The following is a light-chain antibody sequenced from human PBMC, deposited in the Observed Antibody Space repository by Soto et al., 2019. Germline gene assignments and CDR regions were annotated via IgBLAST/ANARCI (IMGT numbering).Light chain of an antibody. CDR2: EVS. Sequence: QSALTQPPSASGSPGQSVTISCTGTSSDVGGYNYVSWYQQHPGKAPKLMIYEVSKRPSGVPDRFSGSKSGNTASLTVSGLQAEDEADYYCSSYAGSPSYVLGPGTKLTVL. CDR1: SSDVGGYNY. CDR3: SSYAGSPSYV. V-gene: IGLV2-8*01. J-gene: IGLJ1*01.